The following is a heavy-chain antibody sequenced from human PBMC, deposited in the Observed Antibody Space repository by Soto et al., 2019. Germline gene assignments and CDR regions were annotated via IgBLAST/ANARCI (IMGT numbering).Heavy chain of an antibody. CDR2: IYPGDSDT. Sequence: GESLKISCKGSGYSFTSYWIGWVRQMPGKDLEWMGIIYPGDSDTRYSPSFQGQVTISADKSISTAYLQWSSLKASDTAMYYCARHPTGSRSAFDAFDIWGQGTMVTFSS. CDR3: ARHPTGSRSAFDAFDI. D-gene: IGHD3-10*01. V-gene: IGHV5-51*01. CDR1: GYSFTSYW. J-gene: IGHJ3*02.